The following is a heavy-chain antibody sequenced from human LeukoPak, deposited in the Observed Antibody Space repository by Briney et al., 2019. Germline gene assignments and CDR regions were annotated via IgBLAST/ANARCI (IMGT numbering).Heavy chain of an antibody. V-gene: IGHV3-64*01. CDR1: GFPVSSHY. CDR2: ISSNGGST. J-gene: IGHJ4*02. D-gene: IGHD1-26*01. CDR3: ARALLGGSYSGSGY. Sequence: GGSLRLSCAASGFPVSSHYMSWVRQAPGKGLEYVSAISSNGGSTYYANSVKGRFTISRDNSKNTLYLQMGSLRAEDMAVYYCARALLGGSYSGSGYWGQGTLVTVSP.